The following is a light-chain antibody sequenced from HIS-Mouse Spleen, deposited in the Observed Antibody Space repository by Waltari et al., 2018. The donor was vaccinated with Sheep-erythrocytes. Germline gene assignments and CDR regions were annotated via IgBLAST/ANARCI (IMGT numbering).Light chain of an antibody. CDR2: DAS. V-gene: IGLV3-21*03. Sequence: SYVLTQPPSVSVAPGKTARITCGGNNIGSKSVHWYQQKPGQAPVLVVNDASARPSGIPGRFCGSSSGTTTTLTISRVEAGDETVYCCQVWDSSSYHYVFGTGTKVTVL. J-gene: IGLJ1*01. CDR1: NIGSKS. CDR3: QVWDSSSYHYV.